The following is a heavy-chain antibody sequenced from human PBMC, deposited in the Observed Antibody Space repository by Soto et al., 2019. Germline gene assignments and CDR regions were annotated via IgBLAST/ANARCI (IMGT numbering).Heavy chain of an antibody. CDR3: AIGRRVTTVTPSDAFDI. Sequence: EVQLVESGGGLVQPGGSLRLSCAASGFTFSSFWMHWVRQVPGKGLVWVSRISSDGSSTSHADSVKGRLTISRDNAKNTLYLQMNSLRAEDTAVYYCAIGRRVTTVTPSDAFDIWGQGTMVTVSS. CDR1: GFTFSSFW. V-gene: IGHV3-74*01. CDR2: ISSDGSST. D-gene: IGHD4-4*01. J-gene: IGHJ3*02.